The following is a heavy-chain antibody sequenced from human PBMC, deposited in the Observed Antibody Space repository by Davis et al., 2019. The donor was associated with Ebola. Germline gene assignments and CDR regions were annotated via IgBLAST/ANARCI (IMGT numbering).Heavy chain of an antibody. Sequence: ASVKVSCKASGYTFTTYDINWVRQATGQGLEWMGWMNPDSGNTGCAQKFQGRVTVTRNTSISTAYMELSSLTADDTAVYYCARTKSHRWGTISSWFDPWGQGTLVTVSS. CDR2: MNPDSGNT. D-gene: IGHD2-8*01. CDR3: ARTKSHRWGTISSWFDP. J-gene: IGHJ5*02. V-gene: IGHV1-8*01. CDR1: GYTFTTYD.